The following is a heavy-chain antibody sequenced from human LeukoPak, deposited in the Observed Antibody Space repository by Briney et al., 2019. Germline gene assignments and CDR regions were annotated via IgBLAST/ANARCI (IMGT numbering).Heavy chain of an antibody. V-gene: IGHV3-13*01. D-gene: IGHD1-26*01. CDR1: GFTFSSYD. J-gene: IGHJ4*02. CDR3: ARGAGSDWIH. CDR2: IGPGGDT. Sequence: GGSLRLSCAASGFTFSSYDMHWVRQVRGKGLEWVSTIGPGGDTYYSNSVRDRFTISRENARNSLYLQMSSLRSADAATYYCARGAGSDWIHWGQGALVAVSS.